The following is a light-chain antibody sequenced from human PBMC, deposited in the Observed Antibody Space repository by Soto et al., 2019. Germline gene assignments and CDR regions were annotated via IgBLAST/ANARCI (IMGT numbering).Light chain of an antibody. J-gene: IGKJ5*01. CDR1: QSLLHITGETF. CDR2: EVS. CDR3: IQSTQFPTT. V-gene: IGKV2D-29*02. Sequence: DVVMTQTPLSLSVAPGQPASISCKSSQSLLHITGETFLFWYLQKPGQSPQLLIYEVSTRVSGVPDRFSGSGSGTDFTLAISRVETDDVGIYYCIQSTQFPTTLGQGTRLEIK.